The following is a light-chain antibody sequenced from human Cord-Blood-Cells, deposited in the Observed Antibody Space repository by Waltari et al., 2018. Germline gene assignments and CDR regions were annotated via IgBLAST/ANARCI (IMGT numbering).Light chain of an antibody. CDR2: EGR. J-gene: IGLJ2*01. V-gene: IGLV2-23*01. CDR1: SGDVGSYNL. CDR3: CSYAGSSTYVV. Sequence: QSALTQPASVSGSPGQSITISCTGTSGDVGSYNLVSWYQQHPGKAPKLMIYEGRKRPSGVSNRFSGSKSGNTASLTISGLQAEDEADYYCCSYAGSSTYVVFGGGTKLTVL.